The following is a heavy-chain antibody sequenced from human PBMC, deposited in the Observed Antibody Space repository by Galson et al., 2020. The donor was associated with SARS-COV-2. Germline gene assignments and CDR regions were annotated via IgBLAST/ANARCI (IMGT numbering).Heavy chain of an antibody. J-gene: IGHJ4*02. CDR3: ARDTPMYSGGWYPAY. CDR1: GFTASNHY. CDR2: IFSGGST. Sequence: GESLKISCAASGFTASNHYMSWVRQAPGKGLEWVSVIFSGGSTYFAASVKGRFSVSRDNSKNTLFLQMNGLRAEDTAVYYCARDTPMYSGGWYPAYWGQGTLVTVSS. D-gene: IGHD6-19*01. V-gene: IGHV3-53*01.